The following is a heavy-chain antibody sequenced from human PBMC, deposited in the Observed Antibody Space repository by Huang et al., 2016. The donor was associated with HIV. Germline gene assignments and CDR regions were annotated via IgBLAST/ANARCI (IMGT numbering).Heavy chain of an antibody. J-gene: IGHJ4*02. CDR3: ARDGGNSEYYFDY. Sequence: QLQLPESGSGLVKPSQTLSLTCAVSGGPISGGGHSWSWIRQPPGKGLVWIGYIYRTVGTYYTPSIQSRATMSVDRSKNQFSLRLSSVTAADTAIYYCARDGGNSEYYFDYWGQGTLVTVSS. CDR2: IYRTVGT. V-gene: IGHV4-30-2*01. CDR1: GGPISGGGHS. D-gene: IGHD2-21*02.